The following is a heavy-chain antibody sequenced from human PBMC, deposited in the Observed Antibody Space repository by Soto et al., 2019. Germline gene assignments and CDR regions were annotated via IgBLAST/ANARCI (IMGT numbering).Heavy chain of an antibody. D-gene: IGHD6-19*01. CDR2: ISYDGSNK. V-gene: IGHV3-30-3*01. CDR3: ARDPSGSNYYYGMDV. CDR1: GFTFSSYA. J-gene: IGHJ6*02. Sequence: QVQLVESGGGVVQPGRSLRLSCAASGFTFSSYAMHWVRQAPGKGLEWVAVISYDGSNKYYADSVKGRFTISRDNSKNTLYLQMNSLRAEDTAVYYCARDPSGSNYYYGMDVWGQGTTVTVSS.